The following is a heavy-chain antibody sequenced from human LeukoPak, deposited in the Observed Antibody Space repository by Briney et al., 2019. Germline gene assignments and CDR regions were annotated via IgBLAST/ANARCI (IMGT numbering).Heavy chain of an antibody. V-gene: IGHV1-18*01. D-gene: IGHD5-18*01. CDR1: VYTFTSYG. CDR2: ISAYNGNT. CDR3: ARDPRYSSAVLRRDY. Sequence: GASVKVSCKASVYTFTSYGISWVRQAPGQGLEWMGWISAYNGNTNYAQKLQGRVTMTTDTSTSTAYMELRSLRSDDTAVYYCARDPRYSSAVLRRDYWGQGTLVTVSS. J-gene: IGHJ4*02.